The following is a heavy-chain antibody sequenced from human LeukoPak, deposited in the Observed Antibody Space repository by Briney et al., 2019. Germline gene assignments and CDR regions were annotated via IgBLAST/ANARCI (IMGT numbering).Heavy chain of an antibody. D-gene: IGHD6-13*01. Sequence: GSLRLSCAASGFTFSSYSMNWVRQAPGKGLEWIGEINHSGSTNYNPSLKSRVTISVDTSKNQFSLKLSSVTAADTAVYYCARGRYSSSWRYWYFDLWGRGTLVTVSS. CDR2: INHSGST. V-gene: IGHV4-34*01. CDR1: GFTFSSYS. CDR3: ARGRYSSSWRYWYFDL. J-gene: IGHJ2*01.